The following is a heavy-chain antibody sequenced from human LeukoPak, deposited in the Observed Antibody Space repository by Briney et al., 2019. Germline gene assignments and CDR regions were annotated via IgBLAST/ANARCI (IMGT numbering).Heavy chain of an antibody. J-gene: IGHJ4*02. Sequence: ASVKVSCKASGYTFTSYGISWVRQAPGQGLEWMGWISAYNGNTNYAQKLQGRVTITAEKSTSTAYMELSSLRSEDTAVYYCARPYDSSGRFDYCGQGTLVTVSS. V-gene: IGHV1-18*01. CDR1: GYTFTSYG. CDR2: ISAYNGNT. D-gene: IGHD3-22*01. CDR3: ARPYDSSGRFDY.